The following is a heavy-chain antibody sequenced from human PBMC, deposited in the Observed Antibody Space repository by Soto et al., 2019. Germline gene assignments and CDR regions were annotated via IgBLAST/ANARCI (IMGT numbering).Heavy chain of an antibody. CDR1: GGTFSSYA. CDR2: IIPIFGTA. V-gene: IGHV1-69*13. Sequence: SVKVSCKASGGTFSSYAISWVRQAPGQGLEWMGGIIPIFGTANYAQKFQGRVTITADESTSTAYMELSSLRSEDTAVYYCAYSSSWYNWFDSWGQGTLVTVSS. J-gene: IGHJ5*01. D-gene: IGHD6-13*01. CDR3: AYSSSWYNWFDS.